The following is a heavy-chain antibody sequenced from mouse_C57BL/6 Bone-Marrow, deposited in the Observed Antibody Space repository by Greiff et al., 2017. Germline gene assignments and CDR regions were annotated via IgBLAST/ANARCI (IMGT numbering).Heavy chain of an antibody. CDR1: GYTFTGYW. CDR2: IYPGSGST. V-gene: IGHV1-9*01. J-gene: IGHJ1*03. D-gene: IGHD1-1*01. Sequence: VQLQQSGAELMKPGASVKLSCKATGYTFTGYWIEWVKQRPGNGLEWIGDIYPGSGSTNYNEKFKSKATLTVDTSSSTAYMELRSLTSEASAVDYCAIYYYGSSYVWGTGTTVTVSS. CDR3: AIYYYGSSYV.